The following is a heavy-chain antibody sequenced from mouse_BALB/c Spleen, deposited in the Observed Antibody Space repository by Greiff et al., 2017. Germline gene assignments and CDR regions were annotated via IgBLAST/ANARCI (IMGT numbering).Heavy chain of an antibody. D-gene: IGHD2-3*01. CDR1: GFTFSSYG. J-gene: IGHJ2*01. Sequence: EVQVVESGGDLVKPGGSLKLSCAASGFTFSSYGMSWVRQTPDKRLEWVATISSGGSYTYYPDSVKGRFTISRDNAKNTLYLQMSSLKSEDTAMYYCARHEDGDYWGQGTTLTVSS. CDR3: ARHEDGDY. CDR2: ISSGGSYT. V-gene: IGHV5-6*01.